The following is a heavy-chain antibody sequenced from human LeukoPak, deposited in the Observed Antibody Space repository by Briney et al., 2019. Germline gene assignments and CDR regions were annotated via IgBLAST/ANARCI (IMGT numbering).Heavy chain of an antibody. J-gene: IGHJ6*03. CDR3: ARDREHIVVVIATHYYYYYMDV. D-gene: IGHD2-21*01. V-gene: IGHV3-30-3*01. Sequence: GGSLRLSCAASGFTFSSYAMHWVRQAPGKGLEWVAVISYDGSNKYYADSVKGRFTISRDNSKNTLYLQMNSLRAEDTAVYYCARDREHIVVVIATHYYYYYMDVWGKGTTVTVSS. CDR2: ISYDGSNK. CDR1: GFTFSSYA.